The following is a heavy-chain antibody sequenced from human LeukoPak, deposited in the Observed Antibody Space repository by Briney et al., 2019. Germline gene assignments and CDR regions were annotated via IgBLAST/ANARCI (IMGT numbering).Heavy chain of an antibody. CDR3: ARLSSGYYYADY. J-gene: IGHJ4*02. Sequence: PSETLSLTWTVSGGSISSYYWSWIRQPPGKGLEWIGYIYTSGSTNYNPSLKSRVTISVDTSKNQFSLKLSSVTAADTAVYYCARLSSGYYYADYWGQGTLVTVSS. V-gene: IGHV4-4*09. CDR1: GGSISSYY. D-gene: IGHD3-22*01. CDR2: IYTSGST.